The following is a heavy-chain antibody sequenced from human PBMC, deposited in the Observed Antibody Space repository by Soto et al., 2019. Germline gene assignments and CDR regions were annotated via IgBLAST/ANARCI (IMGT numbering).Heavy chain of an antibody. CDR1: GFTFSSYA. J-gene: IGHJ4*02. CDR2: ISYDGSNK. Sequence: QVQLVESGGGVVQPGRSLRLSCAASGFTFSSYAMHWVRQAPGKGLEWVAVISYDGSNKYYADSVKGRFTISRDNSKNTLYLQMNSLRAEDTAVYYCARDSTLPFDYYDGGLRENYFDYWGQGTLVTVSS. V-gene: IGHV3-30-3*01. CDR3: ARDSTLPFDYYDGGLRENYFDY. D-gene: IGHD3-10*02.